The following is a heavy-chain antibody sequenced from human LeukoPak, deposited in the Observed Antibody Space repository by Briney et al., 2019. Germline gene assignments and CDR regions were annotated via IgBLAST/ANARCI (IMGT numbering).Heavy chain of an antibody. D-gene: IGHD3-3*01. CDR1: GFTFDDYG. J-gene: IGHJ4*02. V-gene: IGHV3-66*02. CDR2: IYSGGST. CDR3: ARDQSGFLEWPF. Sequence: GGSLRLSCAASGFTFDDYGMHWVRQAPGKGLEWVSVIYSGGSTYYADSVKGRFTISRDNSKNTLYLQMNSLRAEDTAVYYCARDQSGFLEWPFWGQGTLVTVSS.